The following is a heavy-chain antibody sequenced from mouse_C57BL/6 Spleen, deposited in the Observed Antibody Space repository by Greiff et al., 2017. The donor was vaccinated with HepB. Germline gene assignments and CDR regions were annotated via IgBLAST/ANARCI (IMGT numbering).Heavy chain of an antibody. V-gene: IGHV6-6*01. CDR2: IRNKANNHAT. Sequence: EVQVVESGGGLVQPGGSMKLSCAASGFTFSDAWMDWVRQSPEKGLEWVAEIRNKANNHATYYAESVKGRFTISRDDSKSSVYLQMNSLRAEDTGIYYCTTIYYYGSSPYYYAMDYWGQGTSVTVSS. CDR1: GFTFSDAW. J-gene: IGHJ4*01. D-gene: IGHD1-1*01. CDR3: TTIYYYGSSPYYYAMDY.